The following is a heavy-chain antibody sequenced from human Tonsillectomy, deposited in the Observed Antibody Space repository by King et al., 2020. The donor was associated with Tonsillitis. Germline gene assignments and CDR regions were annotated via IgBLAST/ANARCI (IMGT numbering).Heavy chain of an antibody. J-gene: IGHJ2*01. CDR2: IYYSGST. Sequence: QLQESGPGLVKPSQTLSLTCTVSGGSISSGDYYWSWIRQPPGKGLEWIGYIYYSGSTYYNPSLKSRVTISVDTSKNQFSLKLSSVTAADTAVYYCAGAYDSSGYFLINWYFDLCGRGTLVTVSS. D-gene: IGHD3-22*01. CDR3: AGAYDSSGYFLINWYFDL. CDR1: GGSISSGDYY. V-gene: IGHV4-30-4*01.